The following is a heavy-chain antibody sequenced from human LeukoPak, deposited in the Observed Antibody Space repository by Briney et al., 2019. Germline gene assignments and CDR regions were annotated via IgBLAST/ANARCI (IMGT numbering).Heavy chain of an antibody. V-gene: IGHV4-59*08. D-gene: IGHD3-10*01. CDR3: ARYDFGSGSSYRSFDY. CDR2: IYYTGST. CDR1: GGSISSYF. J-gene: IGHJ4*02. Sequence: SETLSLTCTVSGGSISSYFRGWIRQPPGQGLEWIGYIYYTGSTNYNPSLKSRVTISLDTSRNQFSLKLSSVTAADTAVYYCARYDFGSGSSYRSFDYWGQGTLVTVSS.